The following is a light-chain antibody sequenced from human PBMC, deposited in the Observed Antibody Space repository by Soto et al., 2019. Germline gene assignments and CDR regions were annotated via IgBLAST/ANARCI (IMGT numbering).Light chain of an antibody. CDR2: DVS. J-gene: IGKJ4*01. CDR3: LQDFSFPLT. V-gene: IGKV1-5*01. CDR1: QSISNW. Sequence: DIQMTQSPSTLSASVGDRVTITCRASQSISNWLSWYQQKPGKAPTLLIYDVSRLESGVPSRFSGSGSGTEFTLTINSLQPDDFATYYCLQDFSFPLTFGGGTKVDIK.